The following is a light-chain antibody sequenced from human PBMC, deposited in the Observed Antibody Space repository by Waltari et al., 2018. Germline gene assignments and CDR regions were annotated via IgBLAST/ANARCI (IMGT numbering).Light chain of an antibody. V-gene: IGLV2-23*03. CDR2: EGS. J-gene: IGLJ2*01. CDR3: CSYAGSGTFVV. Sequence: QSALTQPASVSGSPGQSITISCTGTSSDVGSNNLVSWYQQHPGQAPKVVIYEGSERPSGISNSFSGSKSGITASLTISGLQPEDEADYYCCSYAGSGTFVVFGGGTKLTVL. CDR1: SSDVGSNNL.